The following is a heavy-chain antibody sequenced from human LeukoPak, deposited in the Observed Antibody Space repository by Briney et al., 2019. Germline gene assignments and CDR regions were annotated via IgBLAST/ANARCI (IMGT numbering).Heavy chain of an antibody. Sequence: SETLSLTCTVSGGSISSNYWTWIRQPAGEGLEWIGRIYSSGSTNYNPSLKSRVTMSVDTSKNQFSLKLSSVTAADTAVYYCARGSYSGSSTGAFDIWGLGTMVTVFS. CDR3: ARGSYSGSSTGAFDI. CDR2: IYSSGST. V-gene: IGHV4-4*07. J-gene: IGHJ3*02. D-gene: IGHD1-26*01. CDR1: GGSISSNY.